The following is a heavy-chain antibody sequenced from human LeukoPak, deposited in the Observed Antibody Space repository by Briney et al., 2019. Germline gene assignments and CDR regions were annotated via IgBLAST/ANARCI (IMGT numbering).Heavy chain of an antibody. Sequence: PGGSLRLSCAASGFTFSSYSMNWVHQAPGKGLEWVSYISSSSSTIYYADSVKGRFTISRDNAKNSLYLQMNSLRAEDTAVYYCAREPIAAAGPFDYWGQGTLVTVSS. D-gene: IGHD6-13*01. CDR3: AREPIAAAGPFDY. CDR1: GFTFSSYS. V-gene: IGHV3-48*04. J-gene: IGHJ4*02. CDR2: ISSSSSTI.